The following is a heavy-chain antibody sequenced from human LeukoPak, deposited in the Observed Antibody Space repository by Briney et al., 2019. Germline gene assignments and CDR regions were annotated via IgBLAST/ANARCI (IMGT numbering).Heavy chain of an antibody. J-gene: IGHJ4*02. D-gene: IGHD4-11*01. CDR2: ISWNTGSI. CDR1: GFTFDDYA. V-gene: IGHV3-9*01. Sequence: AGGSLRLSCAASGFTFDDYAMHWVRQAPGKGLEWVSGISWNTGSIGYADSVKGRFTISRDNAKNSLFLQMNSLRAVDTALYYCAKAQRAYSDYTFLDYWGQGTLVTVSS. CDR3: AKAQRAYSDYTFLDY.